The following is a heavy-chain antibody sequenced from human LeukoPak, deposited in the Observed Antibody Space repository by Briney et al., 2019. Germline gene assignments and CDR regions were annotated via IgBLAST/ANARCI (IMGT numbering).Heavy chain of an antibody. V-gene: IGHV3-53*01. CDR3: ARDRGYRGYDIDGMDV. Sequence: GGSLRLSCAASGFTVSSNYMSWVRQAPGKGLEWVSVIYSGGSTYYADSVKGRFTISRDDSKNTLYLQMNSLRAEDTAVYYCARDRGYRGYDIDGMDVWGKGTTVTVSS. D-gene: IGHD5-12*01. CDR1: GFTVSSNY. J-gene: IGHJ6*04. CDR2: IYSGGST.